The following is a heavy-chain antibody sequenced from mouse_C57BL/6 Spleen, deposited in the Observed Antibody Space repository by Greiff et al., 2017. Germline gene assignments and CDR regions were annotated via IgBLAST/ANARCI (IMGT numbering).Heavy chain of an antibody. V-gene: IGHV14-2*01. CDR2: IDPADGAT. CDR1: GFNIKDYY. J-gene: IGHJ2*01. Sequence: VQLQQSGAELVKPGASVKLSCTASGFNIKDYYMHWVKQRTEQGLEWIGRIDPADGATQYAPKFQGKATITADTSSNTAYLQLSSLTSEDTAVYYCTTDVYERGAYWGQGTTLTVSS. D-gene: IGHD2-2*01. CDR3: TTDVYERGAY.